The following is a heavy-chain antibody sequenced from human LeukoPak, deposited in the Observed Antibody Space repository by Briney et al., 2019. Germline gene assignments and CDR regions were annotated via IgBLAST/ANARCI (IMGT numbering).Heavy chain of an antibody. CDR3: ARDIYDSSAKAGINWFDP. J-gene: IGHJ5*02. CDR2: ISAYNGNT. V-gene: IGHV1-18*01. CDR1: GYTFTSYG. D-gene: IGHD3-22*01. Sequence: GASVKVSCKASGYTFTSYGISWVRQAPGQGLEWMGWISAYNGNTNYAQKLQGRVTMTTDTSTSTAYMELRSLRSDDTAVYYCARDIYDSSAKAGINWFDPWGQGTLVTVSS.